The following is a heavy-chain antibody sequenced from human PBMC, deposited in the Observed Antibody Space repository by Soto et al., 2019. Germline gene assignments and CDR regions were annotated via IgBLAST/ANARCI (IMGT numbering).Heavy chain of an antibody. D-gene: IGHD3-10*01. J-gene: IGHJ5*01. CDR3: AIMVPQAHDS. V-gene: IGHV5-51*01. CDR1: GYKFTSFW. CDR2: IYPGDSAT. Sequence: EVQLVQSGAEMKKPGESLKISCKASGYKFTSFWIGWVRHMPGKGLEWMWIIYPGDSATRYSPSLQGQVNISADTSLCSTSLQWSRLRAFATAMCDCAIMVPQAHDSWGHGSMVTVS.